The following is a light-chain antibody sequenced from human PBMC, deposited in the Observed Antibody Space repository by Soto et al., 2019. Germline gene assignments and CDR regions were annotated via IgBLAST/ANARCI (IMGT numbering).Light chain of an antibody. J-gene: IGKJ4*01. CDR3: QKYNSAPLT. CDR2: AAS. Sequence: DIQMTQSPSSLSASVGDRVTITCRASQGISTYLAWYQQKPGQVPKLLIYAASTLQSGVPSRFSGSGSGTDVTLTISSLQPEDVATYYCQKYNSAPLTFGGGTKVEIK. CDR1: QGISTY. V-gene: IGKV1-27*01.